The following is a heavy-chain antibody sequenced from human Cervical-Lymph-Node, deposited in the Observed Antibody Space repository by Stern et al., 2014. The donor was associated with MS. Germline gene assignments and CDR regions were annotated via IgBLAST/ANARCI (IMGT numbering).Heavy chain of an antibody. V-gene: IGHV4-61*08. CDR3: ARGTDAYKAGY. D-gene: IGHD5-24*01. CDR1: GDSVTSHDSY. CDR2: NYYNGGT. Sequence: VQLVESGPGLVMPSDTLSLTCTVSGDSVTSHDSYWIWMRQPPGQGLKCIGYNYYNGGTEYNPSLWSRVTVSMDTSKNQFSLRLTSVTAADTAVYYCARGTDAYKAGYWGQGTHVTVSS. J-gene: IGHJ4*02.